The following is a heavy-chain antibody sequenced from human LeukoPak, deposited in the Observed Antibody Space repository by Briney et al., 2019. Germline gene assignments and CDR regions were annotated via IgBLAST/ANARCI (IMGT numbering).Heavy chain of an antibody. J-gene: IGHJ4*02. Sequence: GGSLRLSCAASGFSFGGHYMSWLRQAPGKGPEWISYISGNGGDIAYADSVKGRFTISRDNAKNSLNLQMNSLRVEDTAVYHRVRHAGRAGGQWGQGALIAVSS. CDR2: ISGNGGDI. D-gene: IGHD3-10*01. V-gene: IGHV3-11*01. CDR1: GFSFGGHY. CDR3: VRHAGRAGGQ.